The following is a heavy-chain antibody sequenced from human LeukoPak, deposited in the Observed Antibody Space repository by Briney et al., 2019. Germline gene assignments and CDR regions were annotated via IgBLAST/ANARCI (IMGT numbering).Heavy chain of an antibody. CDR2: INHSGSI. V-gene: IGHV4-34*01. Sequence: SETLSLTCAVFGGSFSGYYWIWIRQPPGKGLEWIGEINHSGSINYNSSLKSRVTISVDTSKNQFSLKVSSVTAADTAVYYCARDLYYYGSGSNWFDPWGQGTLVTVSS. CDR1: GGSFSGYY. J-gene: IGHJ5*02. D-gene: IGHD3-10*01. CDR3: ARDLYYYGSGSNWFDP.